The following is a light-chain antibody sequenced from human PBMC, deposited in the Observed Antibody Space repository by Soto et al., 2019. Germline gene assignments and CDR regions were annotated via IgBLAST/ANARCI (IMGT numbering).Light chain of an antibody. CDR2: GAS. Sequence: EIVMTQSPATLSVSPGERATLSCRASQSVSNNLAWYQQKPGQAPRLLIYGASTRATGIPARFSGSGSGTEFTLTISSLQSEDFALYYCQQYGSSPPLTFGGGTKVEIK. J-gene: IGKJ4*01. CDR3: QQYGSSPPLT. V-gene: IGKV3-15*01. CDR1: QSVSNN.